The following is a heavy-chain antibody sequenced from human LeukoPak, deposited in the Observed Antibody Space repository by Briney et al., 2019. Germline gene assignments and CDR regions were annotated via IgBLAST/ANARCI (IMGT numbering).Heavy chain of an antibody. D-gene: IGHD3-3*01. CDR3: ARETSPTRITIFGVVRAFDI. V-gene: IGHV1-18*01. CDR1: GYTFTSYG. J-gene: IGHJ3*02. CDR2: ISAYNGNT. Sequence: GASVKVSCKASGYTFTSYGISWVRQAPGQGLEWMGWISAYNGNTNYAQKLQGRVTMTTDTSTSTAYMELRSLRSDDTAVYYCARETSPTRITIFGVVRAFDIWGQGTMVTVSS.